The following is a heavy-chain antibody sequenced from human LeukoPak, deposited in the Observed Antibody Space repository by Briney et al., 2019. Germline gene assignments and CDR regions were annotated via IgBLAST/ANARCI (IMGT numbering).Heavy chain of an antibody. V-gene: IGHV3-48*03. D-gene: IGHD3-16*01. CDR2: ISGGGGTI. CDR3: GRIPLGGETVDY. CDR1: GFTFSSYE. Sequence: GGSLRLSCAASGFTFSSYEMNWVRQAPGEGLEWVSYISGGGGTIYYADSVKGRFTVSRDNAKNSLYLQMNSLRADDTAVYYCGRIPLGGETVDYWGQGTLVTVSS. J-gene: IGHJ4*02.